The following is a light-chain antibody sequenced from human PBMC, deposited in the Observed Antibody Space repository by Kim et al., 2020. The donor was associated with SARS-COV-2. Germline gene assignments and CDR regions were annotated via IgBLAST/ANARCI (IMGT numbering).Light chain of an antibody. CDR2: DNN. V-gene: IGLV1-51*01. Sequence: QSVLTQPPSVSAAPGQRVTISCSGNNSNIVNNYVSWYQQLTGTAPKLLIYDNNKRPSGIPDRFSGSKSGTSATLGITGLQTGDEADYYCGTWDSSLSARVFGGGTQLTVL. CDR1: NSNIVNNY. J-gene: IGLJ3*02. CDR3: GTWDSSLSARV.